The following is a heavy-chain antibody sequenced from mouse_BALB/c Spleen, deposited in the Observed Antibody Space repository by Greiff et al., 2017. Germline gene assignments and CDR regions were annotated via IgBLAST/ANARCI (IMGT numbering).Heavy chain of an antibody. Sequence: DVHLVESGGDLVKPGGSLKLSCAASGFTFSSYGMSWVRQTPDKRLEWVATISSGGSYTYYPDSVKGRFTISRDNAKNTLYLQMSSLKSEDTAMYYCARGEVVADYWGQGTTLTVSS. J-gene: IGHJ2*01. D-gene: IGHD1-1*01. CDR2: ISSGGSYT. CDR3: ARGEVVADY. CDR1: GFTFSSYG. V-gene: IGHV5-6*01.